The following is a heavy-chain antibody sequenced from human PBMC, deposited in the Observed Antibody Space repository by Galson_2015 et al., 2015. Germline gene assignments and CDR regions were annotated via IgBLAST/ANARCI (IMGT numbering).Heavy chain of an antibody. CDR2: INPSNGDT. V-gene: IGHV1-46*01. CDR3: ARDATLVRGLILTSDWFDP. Sequence: SVKVSCKAFGYTFTNYYINWVRQAPGQGLEWMGVINPSNGDTTYAQRFQGRVTMTGDKSTSTVYLSLTSLSPADTAIYYCARDATLVRGLILTSDWFDPWGQGTLVTVSS. CDR1: GYTFTNYY. D-gene: IGHD3-10*01. J-gene: IGHJ5*02.